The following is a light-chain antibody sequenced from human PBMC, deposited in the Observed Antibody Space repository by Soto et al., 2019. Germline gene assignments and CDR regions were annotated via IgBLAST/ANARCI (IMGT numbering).Light chain of an antibody. V-gene: IGKV1-5*01. CDR3: QQYISYPYT. Sequence: DIQMTQFPSTLSASVGDRVTITCRASQTTNTWLAWYQQKPGTAPKLLIYDASSLEGGVPSRFSASGSGTEFTLTISSLQPDDPATYYCQQYISYPYTFGQGTKVAIK. CDR1: QTTNTW. J-gene: IGKJ2*01. CDR2: DAS.